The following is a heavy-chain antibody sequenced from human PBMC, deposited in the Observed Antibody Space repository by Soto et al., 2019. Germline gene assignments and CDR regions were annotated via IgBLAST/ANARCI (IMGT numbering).Heavy chain of an antibody. CDR2: IYHSGST. CDR3: ARVELTWGSKAFDI. CDR1: GGSISSSNW. D-gene: IGHD1-26*01. Sequence: SETLSLTCAVSGGSISSSNWWSWVRQPPGKGLEWIGEIYHSGSTNYNPSLKSRVTISVDKSKNQFSLKLSSVTAADTAVYYCARVELTWGSKAFDIWGQGTMVTVSS. J-gene: IGHJ3*02. V-gene: IGHV4-4*02.